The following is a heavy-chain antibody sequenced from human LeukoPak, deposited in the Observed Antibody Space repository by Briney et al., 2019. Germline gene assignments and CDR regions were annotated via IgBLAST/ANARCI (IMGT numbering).Heavy chain of an antibody. D-gene: IGHD3-22*01. CDR3: ARVPYDSSYYYYEKVDY. J-gene: IGHJ4*02. Sequence: GASVKVSCKASGGTFSSYAISWVRQAPGQGLEWMGGIIPIFGTANYAQKFQGRVTITTDESTSTVYMELSSLRSEDTAVYYCARVPYDSSYYYYEKVDYWGQGTLVTVSS. CDR2: IIPIFGTA. CDR1: GGTFSSYA. V-gene: IGHV1-69*05.